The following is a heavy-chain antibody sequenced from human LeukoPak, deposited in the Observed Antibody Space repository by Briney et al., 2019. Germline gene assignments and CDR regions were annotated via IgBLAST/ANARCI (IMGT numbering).Heavy chain of an antibody. CDR3: AKRAVPAAMDY. CDR1: GFTFSSYE. CDR2: ISSSGSTI. D-gene: IGHD2-2*01. Sequence: GGSLRLSCAASGFTFSSYEMNWVRQAPGKGLEWVSYISSSGSTIYYADSVKGRFTISRDNSKNTLYLQMNSLRAEDTAVYYCAKRAVPAAMDYWGQGTLVTVSS. V-gene: IGHV3-48*03. J-gene: IGHJ4*02.